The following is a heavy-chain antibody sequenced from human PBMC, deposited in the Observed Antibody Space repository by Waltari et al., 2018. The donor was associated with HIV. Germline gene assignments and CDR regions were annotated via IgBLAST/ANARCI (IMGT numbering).Heavy chain of an antibody. V-gene: IGHV3-49*05. CDR1: GFTLGDYG. CDR3: SRPSGPLHSYGMDV. D-gene: IGHD1-26*01. Sequence: EVHLMESGGGLVKPGRSLRLSGRGFGFTLGDYGRCWFRQAPGKGLEWVGFITSEAYGGTAEYAASVTGRFTISREDSKSTAYMQMNRLESEDTGVYFCSRPSGPLHSYGMDVWGQGTTVIVSS. J-gene: IGHJ6*02. CDR2: ITSEAYGGTA.